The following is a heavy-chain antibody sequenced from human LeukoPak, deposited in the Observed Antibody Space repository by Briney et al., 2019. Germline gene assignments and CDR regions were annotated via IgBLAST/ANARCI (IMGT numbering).Heavy chain of an antibody. Sequence: SETLSLTCTVSGGSISSSSYYWGWIRQPPGKGLEWIGSIYYSGSTYYNPSLKSRVTISVDTSKNQFSLKLSSVTAADTAVYYCARWGGPYCSSTSCHDYWGQGTLVTVSS. CDR1: GGSISSSSYY. CDR2: IYYSGST. CDR3: ARWGGPYCSSTSCHDY. J-gene: IGHJ4*02. D-gene: IGHD2-2*01. V-gene: IGHV4-39*07.